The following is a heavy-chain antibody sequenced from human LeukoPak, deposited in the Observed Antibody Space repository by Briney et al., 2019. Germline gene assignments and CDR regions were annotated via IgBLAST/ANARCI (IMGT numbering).Heavy chain of an antibody. V-gene: IGHV1-18*01. CDR2: ISAYNGNT. D-gene: IGHD4-17*01. J-gene: IGHJ6*02. CDR3: ARMVLTTVNQHYYYGMDV. Sequence: ASVNVSCKASGYTFTSYGSSWVRQAAGQGVEGMGCISAYNGNTNYAQKLQGRVTMTTDTSTSTAYMELRSLRSDDTAMYYCARMVLTTVNQHYYYGMDVWGQGTTVTVSS. CDR1: GYTFTSYG.